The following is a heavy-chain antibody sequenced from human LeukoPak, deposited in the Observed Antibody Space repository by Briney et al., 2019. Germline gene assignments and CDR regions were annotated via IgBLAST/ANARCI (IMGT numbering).Heavy chain of an antibody. V-gene: IGHV1-3*01. CDR2: INAGNGNT. J-gene: IGHJ6*02. CDR1: GYTFSSYA. Sequence: ASVKVSCKASGYTFSSYAMHWVRQAPGQRLEWMGWINAGNGNTKFSQKFQGGVTITRDTSASIAYMELSTLRSEDTAVYYCARDRVFGSGLPAYYYGMDVWGQGTTVTVSS. D-gene: IGHD6-19*01. CDR3: ARDRVFGSGLPAYYYGMDV.